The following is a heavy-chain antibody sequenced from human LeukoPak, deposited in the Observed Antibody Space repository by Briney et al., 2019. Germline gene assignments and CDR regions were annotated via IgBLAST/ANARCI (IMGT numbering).Heavy chain of an antibody. Sequence: SETLSLTCTVSGYSISSGYYWGWIRQPPGKGLEWIGSIYHSGSTYYNPSLKSRVTISVDTSKNQFSLKVSPVTAADTAVYYCARVFRGYYFDYWGQGTLVTVSS. CDR2: IYHSGST. CDR3: ARVFRGYYFDY. J-gene: IGHJ4*02. D-gene: IGHD3-10*01. V-gene: IGHV4-38-2*02. CDR1: GYSISSGYY.